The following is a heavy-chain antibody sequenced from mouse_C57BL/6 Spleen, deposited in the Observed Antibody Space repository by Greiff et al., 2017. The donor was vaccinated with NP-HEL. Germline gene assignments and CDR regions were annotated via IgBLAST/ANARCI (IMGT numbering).Heavy chain of an antibody. J-gene: IGHJ2*01. CDR2: ISSGGSYT. Sequence: EVQLVESGGDLVKPGGSLKLSCAASGFTFSSYGMSWVRQTPDKRLEWVATISSGGSYTYYPDSVKGRFTISRDNAKNTLYLQMSSLKSEDTAMYYCARRKRNGSFLDYWGQCTTLTVSS. V-gene: IGHV5-6*01. D-gene: IGHD1-1*01. CDR3: ARRKRNGSFLDY. CDR1: GFTFSSYG.